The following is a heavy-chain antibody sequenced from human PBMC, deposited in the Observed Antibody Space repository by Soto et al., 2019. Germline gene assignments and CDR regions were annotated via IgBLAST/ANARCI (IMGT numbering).Heavy chain of an antibody. CDR2: ICHSGNT. D-gene: IGHD3-10*01. J-gene: IGHJ5*02. CDR3: ARVWFGESSWFDP. Sequence: SETLSLTCTVSGGSINSYYWSWIRQPPGQGLEWIGYICHSGNTYYNPSLKSRVTTSLDRSKNQFSLNLSSVTAADTAVYYCARVWFGESSWFDPWGQGTLVTVSS. V-gene: IGHV4-59*04. CDR1: GGSINSYY.